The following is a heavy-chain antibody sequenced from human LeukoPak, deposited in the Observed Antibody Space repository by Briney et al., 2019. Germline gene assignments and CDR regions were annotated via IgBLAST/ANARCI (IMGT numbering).Heavy chain of an antibody. V-gene: IGHV3-21*01. Sequence: PGGSLRLSCAASGFTFSSYSMNWVRQAPGKGLEWVSSISSSSYIYYADSVKGRFTISRDNAKNSLYLQMNSLRAEDTAVYYCARDGYYYDSSGYSDAFDIWGQGTMVTVSS. D-gene: IGHD3-22*01. CDR1: GFTFSSYS. J-gene: IGHJ3*02. CDR3: ARDGYYYDSSGYSDAFDI. CDR2: ISSSSYI.